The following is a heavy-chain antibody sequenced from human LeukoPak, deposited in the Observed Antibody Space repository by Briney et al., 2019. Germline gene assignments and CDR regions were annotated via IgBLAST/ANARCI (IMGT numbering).Heavy chain of an antibody. CDR1: GYTFTGYY. CDR3: ARGTTMVRGVIGDYYYYMDV. J-gene: IGHJ6*03. D-gene: IGHD3-10*01. V-gene: IGHV1-2*02. Sequence: ASVKVSCKASGYTFTGYYMHWVRQAPGQGLEWMGWINPNSGGTNYAQKFQGRVTMTRDTSISTAYMELSRLRSDETAVYYCARGTTMVRGVIGDYYYYMDVWGKGTTVTISS. CDR2: INPNSGGT.